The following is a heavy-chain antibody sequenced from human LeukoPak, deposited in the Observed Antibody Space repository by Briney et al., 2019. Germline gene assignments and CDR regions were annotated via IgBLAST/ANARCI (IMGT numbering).Heavy chain of an antibody. V-gene: IGHV4-38-2*01. D-gene: IGHD2-2*01. CDR2: IYYSGST. J-gene: IGHJ5*02. Sequence: PSETLSLTCAVSGYSISSGYYWGWIRQPPGKGLEWIGSIYYSGSTYYNPSLKSRVTISVDTSKNQFSLKLSSVTAADTAVYYCASSRRYCSSTSCSRFDPWGQGTLVTVSS. CDR3: ASSRRYCSSTSCSRFDP. CDR1: GYSISSGYY.